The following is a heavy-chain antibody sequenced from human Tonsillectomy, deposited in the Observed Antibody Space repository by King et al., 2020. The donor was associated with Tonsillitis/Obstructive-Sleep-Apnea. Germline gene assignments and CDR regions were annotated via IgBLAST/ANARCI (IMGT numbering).Heavy chain of an antibody. Sequence: VQLQESGPGLVKPSETLSLTCTVSVCSVSSGFYFWNWIRQPPGKGLKWIGYISYSGKTNYSPSLKSRVTISPDTSENQFSLHLSSVTAADAAVYYCVRGLGAYWGPGTLVTVSS. V-gene: IGHV4-61*01. CDR3: VRGLGAY. J-gene: IGHJ4*02. CDR2: ISYSGKT. D-gene: IGHD3-16*01. CDR1: VCSVSSGFYF.